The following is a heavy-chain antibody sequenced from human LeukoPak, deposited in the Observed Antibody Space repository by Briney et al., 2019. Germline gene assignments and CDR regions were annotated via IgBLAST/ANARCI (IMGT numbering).Heavy chain of an antibody. D-gene: IGHD3-9*01. CDR3: ARHRPDYDILTGYNDY. Sequence: GGSLRLSCAASGFTFSSYEMNWVRQAPGKGLEWVSYISRSGSTIYYADSVKGRFTISRDNAKNSLYLQMNSLRAEDTALYYCARHRPDYDILTGYNDYWGQGTLVTVSS. J-gene: IGHJ4*02. V-gene: IGHV3-48*03. CDR2: ISRSGSTI. CDR1: GFTFSSYE.